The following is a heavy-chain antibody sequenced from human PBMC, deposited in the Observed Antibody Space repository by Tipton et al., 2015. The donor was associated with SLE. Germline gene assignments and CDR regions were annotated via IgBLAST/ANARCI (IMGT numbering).Heavy chain of an antibody. CDR3: ARELGDYGFDY. Sequence: SLRLSCAASGFTFSSYGVLWVRQAPGMGLNWVAVIWYDGSNKYFADSVKGRFTISRDNSKNTLYLQMNSLRAEDTAVYYCARELGDYGFDYWGQGTLVTVSS. CDR1: GFTFSSYG. CDR2: IWYDGSNK. V-gene: IGHV3-33*01. J-gene: IGHJ4*02. D-gene: IGHD4-17*01.